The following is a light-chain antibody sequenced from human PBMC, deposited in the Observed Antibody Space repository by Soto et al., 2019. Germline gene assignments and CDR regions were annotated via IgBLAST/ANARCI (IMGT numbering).Light chain of an antibody. CDR1: SNDVGGYNH. J-gene: IGLJ2*01. CDR3: NSYRSTDTVV. CDR2: EVS. V-gene: IGLV2-14*01. Sequence: QSVLTQPASVSGSPGQSITISCTGTSNDVGGYNHVSWYQQHPGKAPKLIIYEVSYRPSGVSNRFSGSKSGNTASLTISGLQAEDEADYDCNSYRSTDTVVFGGGTKLTVL.